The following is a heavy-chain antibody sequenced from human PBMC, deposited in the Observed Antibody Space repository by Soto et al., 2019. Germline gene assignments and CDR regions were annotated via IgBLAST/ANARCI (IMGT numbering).Heavy chain of an antibody. CDR2: IYYSGST. Sequence: QVQLQESGPGLVKPSQTLSLTCTVSGGSISSGGYYWSWLRQHPGKGLEWIGYIYYSGSTYYNPSRSSRCTISVDSSKNLFSLKLSSVTAADTAVYYCARGVSIFGVVITDYYYYMDVWGKGTTVTVSS. V-gene: IGHV4-31*03. CDR1: GGSISSGGYY. J-gene: IGHJ6*03. CDR3: ARGVSIFGVVITDYYYYMDV. D-gene: IGHD3-3*01.